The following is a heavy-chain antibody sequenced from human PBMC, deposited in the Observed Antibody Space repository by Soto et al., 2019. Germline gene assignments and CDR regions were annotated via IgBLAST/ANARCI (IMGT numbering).Heavy chain of an antibody. Sequence: QVQLVQSGAEVKKPGSSVKVSCKASGGTFSSYPISWVRQAPGQGLEWMGRIIPILDITDYEQRFQGRVTITAGKSTSTAYMELSSLSSDDTAVYYCARPTSTGTTSGYYFDYWGQGTLVTVSS. CDR1: GGTFSSYP. V-gene: IGHV1-69*02. J-gene: IGHJ4*02. CDR3: ARPTSTGTTSGYYFDY. D-gene: IGHD1-7*01. CDR2: IIPILDIT.